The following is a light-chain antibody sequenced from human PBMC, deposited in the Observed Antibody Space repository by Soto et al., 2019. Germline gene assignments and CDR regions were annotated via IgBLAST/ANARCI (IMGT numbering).Light chain of an antibody. V-gene: IGKV3-15*01. CDR2: GES. CDR1: QSVSSN. Sequence: VMTQSPATLSLSPGDSATLSCRGSQSVSSNLAWYQQKTGQAPRILIYGESTRATGIPARLSGSGSGTEFTLTISRLQSEDFAVYYCQKYNNWPRTFGQGTKVDIK. J-gene: IGKJ1*01. CDR3: QKYNNWPRT.